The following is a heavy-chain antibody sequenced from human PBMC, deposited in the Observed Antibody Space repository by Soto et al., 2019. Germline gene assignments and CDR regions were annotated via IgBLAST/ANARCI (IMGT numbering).Heavy chain of an antibody. CDR1: GFTFSSYA. J-gene: IGHJ4*02. V-gene: IGHV3-30*04. Sequence: GGSLRLSCAASGFTFSSYAMHWVRQAPGKGLEWVAVISYDGSNKYYADSVKGRFTISRDNSKNTLYMQMNSLRAEDTAVYDCAREDVGLAPFDYWGQGTLVTVSS. CDR2: ISYDGSNK. CDR3: AREDVGLAPFDY. D-gene: IGHD1-26*01.